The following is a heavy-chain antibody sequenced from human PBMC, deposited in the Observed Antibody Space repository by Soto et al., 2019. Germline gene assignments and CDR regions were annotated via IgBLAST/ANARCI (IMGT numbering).Heavy chain of an antibody. V-gene: IGHV3-74*01. Sequence: EVQLVESGGGLVQPGGSLRLSCAASGFTFSTYWMHWVRQTPGKGLVWVSRINGDGSTTNYADSVKGRLTISRDNAKNTLYPQMNSLRDEDTAVYYCARGLSGRYGFDYWGQGTLVTVSS. J-gene: IGHJ4*02. CDR2: INGDGSTT. CDR3: ARGLSGRYGFDY. CDR1: GFTFSTYW. D-gene: IGHD6-19*01.